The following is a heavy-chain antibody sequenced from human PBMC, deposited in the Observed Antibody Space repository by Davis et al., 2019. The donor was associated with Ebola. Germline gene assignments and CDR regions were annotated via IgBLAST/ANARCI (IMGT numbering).Heavy chain of an antibody. CDR2: IYYSGST. V-gene: IGHV4-39*07. CDR3: ARGPPSIAARLFDY. D-gene: IGHD6-6*01. J-gene: IGHJ4*02. Sequence: SETLSLTCTVSGGSISSSSYYWGWIRQPPGQGLEWIGSIYYSGSTYYNPSLKSRVTISVDTSKNQFSLKLSSVTAADTAVYYCARGPPSIAARLFDYWGQGTLVTVSS. CDR1: GGSISSSSYY.